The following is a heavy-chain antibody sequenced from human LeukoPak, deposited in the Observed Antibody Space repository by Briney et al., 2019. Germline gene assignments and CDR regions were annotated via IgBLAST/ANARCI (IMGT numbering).Heavy chain of an antibody. J-gene: IGHJ4*02. CDR1: GFTFTSSA. CDR3: AAEGIVGATMMGY. Sequence: GTSVKVSCKASGFTFTSSAMQWVRQARGQRLEWIGWIVVGSGNTNYAQKFQERVTITRDMSASTAYMELSSLRSEDTAVYYCAAEGIVGATMMGYWGQGTLVTVSS. D-gene: IGHD1-26*01. CDR2: IVVGSGNT. V-gene: IGHV1-58*02.